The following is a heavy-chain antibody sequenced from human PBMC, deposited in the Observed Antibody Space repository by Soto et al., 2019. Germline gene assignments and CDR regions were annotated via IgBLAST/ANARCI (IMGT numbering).Heavy chain of an antibody. CDR2: IDPTHGST. D-gene: IGHD3-22*01. CDR1: GYTSTTYY. Sequence: QVQLVQSGAEVKKPGASVRVSCKASGYTSTTYYMHWVRQAPGQGLEWMGVIDPTHGSTTYAQKFQGRVTMTSDTSTNTVYMELSSLKSEDTAVYYCARVPYDTTGYYAFWGQGTLVTVSS. J-gene: IGHJ4*02. V-gene: IGHV1-46*01. CDR3: ARVPYDTTGYYAF.